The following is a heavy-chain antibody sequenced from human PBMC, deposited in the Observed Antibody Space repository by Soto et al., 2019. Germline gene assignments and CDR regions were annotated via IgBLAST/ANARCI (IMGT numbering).Heavy chain of an antibody. Sequence: EVQLEESGGGLIKPGESLTLSCAASDFILSDAWMKWVRQAPGKGLEWVGRIKSKAHGGTTDYAAPLKGRFTILRDHSKNTLYLQMNRLQTEDAAMYYCASYRDSSGLRRYDYWGQGALVTVSS. V-gene: IGHV3-15*07. CDR2: IKSKAHGGTT. D-gene: IGHD3-22*01. J-gene: IGHJ4*02. CDR1: DFILSDAW. CDR3: ASYRDSSGLRRYDY.